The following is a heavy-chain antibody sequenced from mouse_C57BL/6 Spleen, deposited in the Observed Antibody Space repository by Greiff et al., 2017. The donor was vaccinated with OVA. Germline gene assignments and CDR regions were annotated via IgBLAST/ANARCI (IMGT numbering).Heavy chain of an antibody. CDR2: IDPSDSYT. V-gene: IGHV1-59*01. CDR3: ARASSGSPFDY. J-gene: IGHJ3*01. CDR1: GYTFTSYW. D-gene: IGHD3-2*02. Sequence: QVQLQQPGAELVRPGTSVKLSCKASGYTFTSYWMHWVKQRPGQGLEWIGVIDPSDSYTNYNQKFKGKATLTVDTSSSTAYMQLSSLTSEDSAVYYCARASSGSPFDYWGQGTLVTVSA.